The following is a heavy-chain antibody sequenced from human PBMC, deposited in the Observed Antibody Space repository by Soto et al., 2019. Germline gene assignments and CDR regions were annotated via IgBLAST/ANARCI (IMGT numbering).Heavy chain of an antibody. Sequence: PSETLSLTCAVSGASVNSGSSYWSWLRQPPGKGLEWIGYIYYSGSTNYNPSLLSRLTISVDTSKNKFSLKLTSVTAAATAVYYCAADSRTPTRGMHDGRPRTAVPV. D-gene: IGHD2-15*01. V-gene: IGHV4-61*01. CDR1: GASVNSGSSY. CDR3: AADSRTPTRGMHD. CDR2: IYYSGST. J-gene: IGHJ6*02.